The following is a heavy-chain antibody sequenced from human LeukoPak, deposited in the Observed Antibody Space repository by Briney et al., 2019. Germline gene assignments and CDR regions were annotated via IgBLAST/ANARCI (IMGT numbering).Heavy chain of an antibody. D-gene: IGHD5-18*01. V-gene: IGHV3-53*01. CDR1: GFTVSSNY. CDR2: IYSGGST. Sequence: GGSLRLSCAASGFTVSSNYMSWVRQAPGKGLEWVSVIYSGGSTYYADSVKGRFTISRDNSKNTLYLQMDSLRAEDTAVYYCARDLRGYSYGYFDYWGQGTLVTVSP. J-gene: IGHJ4*02. CDR3: ARDLRGYSYGYFDY.